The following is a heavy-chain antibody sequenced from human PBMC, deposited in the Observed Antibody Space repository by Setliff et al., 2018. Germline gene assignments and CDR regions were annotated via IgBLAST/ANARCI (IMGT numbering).Heavy chain of an antibody. Sequence: GESLKISCQASGYSFSTFWIGWVRQMPGKGLEWMGVIWPDDSDTTYSPPFRGEVTISADKSVNTAYLQWDSLRASDTAMYYCARALASAGTVYFDYWGQGTLVTVSS. J-gene: IGHJ4*02. CDR3: ARALASAGTVYFDY. V-gene: IGHV5-51*01. CDR2: IWPDDSDT. CDR1: GYSFSTFW. D-gene: IGHD6-13*01.